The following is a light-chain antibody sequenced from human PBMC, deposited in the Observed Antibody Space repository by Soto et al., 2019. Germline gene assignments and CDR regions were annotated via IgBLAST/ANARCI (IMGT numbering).Light chain of an antibody. J-gene: IGLJ1*01. Sequence: QSALTQPASVSGSPGQSITISCTGTSSDAGGYNYVSWYQHHPGEAPKLIIYDVTNRPSVVSNPFSGSKSGNTASLTISGLQPEDEADYYCSSYTTSNTRQIVFGTGTKVTVL. CDR1: SSDAGGYNY. V-gene: IGLV2-14*03. CDR2: DVT. CDR3: SSYTTSNTRQIV.